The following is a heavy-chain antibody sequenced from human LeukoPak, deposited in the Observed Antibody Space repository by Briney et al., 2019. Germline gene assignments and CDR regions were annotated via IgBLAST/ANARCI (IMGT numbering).Heavy chain of an antibody. CDR2: ISGSGGST. CDR1: GFTFSSYA. CDR3: AKGHYYGSGSRFDY. V-gene: IGHV3-23*01. Sequence: PGRSLRLSCAASGFTFSSYAMSWVRQAPGKGLEWVSAISGSGGSTYYADSVKGRFTISRDNSKNTLYLQMNSLRAEDTAVYYCAKGHYYGSGSRFDYWGQGTLVTVSS. J-gene: IGHJ4*02. D-gene: IGHD3-10*01.